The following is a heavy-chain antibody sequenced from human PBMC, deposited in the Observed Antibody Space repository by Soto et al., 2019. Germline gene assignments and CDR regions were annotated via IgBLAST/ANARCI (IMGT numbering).Heavy chain of an antibody. CDR2: IIPVLGIA. J-gene: IGHJ2*01. Sequence: SVKVSCKASGGTFSSYTISWVRQAPGQGLEWMGRIIPVLGIANYAQKFQGRVTITADKSTSTAYMELSSLRSEDTAVYYCAGGYCSGGSCYPNVWYFDLWGRGTLVTVSS. CDR3: AGGYCSGGSCYPNVWYFDL. D-gene: IGHD2-15*01. CDR1: GGTFSSYT. V-gene: IGHV1-69*02.